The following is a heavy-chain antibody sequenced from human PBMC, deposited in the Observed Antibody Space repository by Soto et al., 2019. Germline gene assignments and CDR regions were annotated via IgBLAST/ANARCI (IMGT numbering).Heavy chain of an antibody. CDR3: ARGGMSPDY. CDR2: ISSSSSYT. CDR1: GFTFSDYY. V-gene: IGHV3-11*06. D-gene: IGHD6-13*01. Sequence: PGGSLRLSCAASGFTFSDYYMSWIRQAPGKGLEWVSYISSSSSYTNYADYVKGRFTISRDNAKNSLYLQMNSLRPEDTAVYFCARGGMSPDYWGQGTLVTVSS. J-gene: IGHJ4*02.